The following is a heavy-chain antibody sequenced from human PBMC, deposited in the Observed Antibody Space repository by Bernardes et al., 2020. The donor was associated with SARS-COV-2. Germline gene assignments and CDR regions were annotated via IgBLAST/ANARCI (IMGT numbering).Heavy chain of an antibody. CDR3: MRSKATRTDL. CDR1: GGSFSGYY. Sequence: SETLSLTRAVSGGSFSGYYWGWIRQPPGKGLEWIGEINHAGSTNYNPSLKSRVTISLDTSKNQFSLKVTSMTAADTALYYCMRSKATRTDLWGQGALVTVSS. CDR2: INHAGST. J-gene: IGHJ5*02. V-gene: IGHV4-34*01.